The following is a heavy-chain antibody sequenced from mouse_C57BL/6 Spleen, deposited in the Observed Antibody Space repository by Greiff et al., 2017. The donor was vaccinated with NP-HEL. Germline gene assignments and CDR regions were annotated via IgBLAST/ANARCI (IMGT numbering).Heavy chain of an antibody. V-gene: IGHV2-9*01. CDR1: GFSLTSYG. CDR2: IWGGGST. J-gene: IGHJ4*01. Sequence: VQLQESGPGLVAPSQSLSITCTVSGFSLTSYGVDWVRQPPGKGLEWLGVIWGGGSTNYNSALMSRLSISKDNSKSQVFLKMNSLQTDDTAMYYCAKHSIPFYYGYDEGAMDYWGQGTSVTVSS. CDR3: AKHSIPFYYGYDEGAMDY. D-gene: IGHD2-2*01.